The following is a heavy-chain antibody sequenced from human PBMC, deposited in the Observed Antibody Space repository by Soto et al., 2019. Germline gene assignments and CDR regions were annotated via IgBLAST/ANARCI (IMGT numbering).Heavy chain of an antibody. D-gene: IGHD2-15*01. CDR2: ISGSDGKT. CDR1: GFSFSSYA. CDR3: ARWSYLDY. J-gene: IGHJ4*02. Sequence: EVQLLESGGGLVQPGGSLRLSCAASGFSFSSYAMSWVRQAPGKGLEWVSTISGSDGKTFYADSVKGRFSISRDTSDNMLYLLMNSLRDDDMAVYYCARWSYLDYWGQGARVTVSS. V-gene: IGHV3-23*01.